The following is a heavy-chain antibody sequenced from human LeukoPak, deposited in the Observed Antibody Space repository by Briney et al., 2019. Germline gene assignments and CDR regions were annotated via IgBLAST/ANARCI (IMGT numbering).Heavy chain of an antibody. J-gene: IGHJ4*02. D-gene: IGHD2/OR15-2a*01. Sequence: SQTLSLTCAVSGGSISSGGYSWSWIRQPPGKGLEWIGYIYHSGSTYYNPSLKSRVTISVDRSKNQFSLKLSSVTAADTAVYYCARLSGSPDYWGQGTLVTVSS. CDR2: IYHSGST. CDR3: ARLSGSPDY. CDR1: GGSISSGGYS. V-gene: IGHV4-30-2*01.